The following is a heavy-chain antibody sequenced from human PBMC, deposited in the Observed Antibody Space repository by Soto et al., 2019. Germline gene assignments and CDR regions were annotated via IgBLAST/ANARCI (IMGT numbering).Heavy chain of an antibody. D-gene: IGHD2-8*01. J-gene: IGHJ4*02. V-gene: IGHV3-74*01. CDR3: ARDTNGLHY. CDR1: GLIFSNYK. CDR2: INTDGSIT. Sequence: EVQLVESGGGLVQPGGSLRLSCAASGLIFSNYKMHWVCQAPGKGLVWVSRINTDGSITDYADSVKGRFTVSRDNAKNTMYLQMNSLTADDTAVYYCARDTNGLHYWGQGTLVTVSS.